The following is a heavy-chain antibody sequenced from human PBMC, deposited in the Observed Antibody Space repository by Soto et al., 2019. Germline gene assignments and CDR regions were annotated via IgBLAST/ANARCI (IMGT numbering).Heavy chain of an antibody. Sequence: ASVKVSCKASGGTFSSYAISWVRQAPGQGLEWMGGIIPIFGTANYAQKFQGRVTITADESTSTAYMELSSLRSEDTAVYYCARNPSEPGYSSGWYGRYYYCGMDVWGQGTTVTVSS. V-gene: IGHV1-69*13. J-gene: IGHJ6*02. CDR3: ARNPSEPGYSSGWYGRYYYCGMDV. CDR2: IIPIFGTA. CDR1: GGTFSSYA. D-gene: IGHD6-19*01.